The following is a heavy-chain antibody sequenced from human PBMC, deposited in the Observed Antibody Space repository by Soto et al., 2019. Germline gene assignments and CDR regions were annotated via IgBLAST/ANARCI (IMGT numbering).Heavy chain of an antibody. J-gene: IGHJ4*02. CDR1: GFTFSSYG. CDR2: IWYDGSNK. V-gene: IGHV3-33*01. CDR3: ARDLSSSWFDY. Sequence: VQLVESGGGVVQPGRSLRLSCAASGFTFSSYGMHWVRQAPGKGLEWVAVIWYDGSNKYYADSVKGRFTISRDNSKNTLYLQMNSLRAEDTAVYYCARDLSSSWFDYWGQGTLVTVSS. D-gene: IGHD6-13*01.